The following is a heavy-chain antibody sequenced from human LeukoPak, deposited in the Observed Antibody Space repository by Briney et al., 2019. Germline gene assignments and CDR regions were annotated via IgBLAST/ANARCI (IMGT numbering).Heavy chain of an antibody. J-gene: IGHJ6*03. CDR2: MNPNSGNT. V-gene: IGHV1-8*01. Sequence: ASVKVSCKASGYTFTSYDINWVRQATGQGLEWMGWMNPNSGNTGYAQKFQGRVTMTRNTSISIAYMELSSLRSEDTAVYYCARVNPYYYYMDVWGKGTTVTVSS. D-gene: IGHD1-14*01. CDR1: GYTFTSYD. CDR3: ARVNPYYYYMDV.